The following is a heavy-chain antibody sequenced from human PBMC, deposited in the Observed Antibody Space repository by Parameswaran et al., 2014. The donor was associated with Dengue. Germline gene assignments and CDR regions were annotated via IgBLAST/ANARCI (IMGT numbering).Heavy chain of an antibody. CDR2: INPNSGGT. Sequence: WVRQAPGQGLEWMGWINPNSGGTNYAQKFQGWVTMTRDTSISTAYMELSRLRSDDTAVYYCARAYSSSFFFQVGDYWGQGTTVTVSS. V-gene: IGHV1-2*04. CDR3: ARAYSSSFFFQVGDY. D-gene: IGHD6-13*01. J-gene: IGHJ4*03.